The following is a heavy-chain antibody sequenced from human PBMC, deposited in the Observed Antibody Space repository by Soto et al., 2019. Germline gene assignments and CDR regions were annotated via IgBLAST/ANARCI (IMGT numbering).Heavy chain of an antibody. J-gene: IGHJ6*03. V-gene: IGHV1-18*01. D-gene: IGHD6-19*01. CDR1: GYSFTNYG. CDR2: ISAFNGNT. CDR3: ARDRGVAPPVAGNTHYYYYMDV. Sequence: ASVKVSCKASGYSFTNYGVTWVREDPGQGLEWMGWISAFNGNTHYAQNLQGRVTMTTDASTSTAYMELRSLRSDDTAVYYCARDRGVAPPVAGNTHYYYYMDVWGKGTTVTVSS.